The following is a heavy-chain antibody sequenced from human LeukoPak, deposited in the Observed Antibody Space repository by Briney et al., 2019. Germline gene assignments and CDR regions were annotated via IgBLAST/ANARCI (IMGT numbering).Heavy chain of an antibody. J-gene: IGHJ4*02. CDR1: GFTFSSYA. CDR2: ISYDGSNK. Sequence: TGGSLRLSCAASGFTFSSYAMHWVRQAPGKGLEWVAVISYDGSNKYYADSVKGRFTISRDNSKNTLYLQMNSLRAEDTAVYYCARGSVEMATMRYYFDYWGQGTLVTVSS. V-gene: IGHV3-30-3*01. CDR3: ARGSVEMATMRYYFDY. D-gene: IGHD5-24*01.